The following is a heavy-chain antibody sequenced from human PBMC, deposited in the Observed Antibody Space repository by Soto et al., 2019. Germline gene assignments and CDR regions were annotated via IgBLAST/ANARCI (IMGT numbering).Heavy chain of an antibody. CDR2: INHSGGST. V-gene: IGHV4-34*01. Sequence: QVHLQQWGAGLLKPSETLSLTCAVSGESFSDYFYSWIRQPPGKGLEWIGEINHSGGSTIYNPSLSSRVTISVDTSKDQFALRLTSVIAADTAVYYCASGRGYTWTFGGQGTLVTVSS. CDR1: GESFSDYF. D-gene: IGHD5-12*01. J-gene: IGHJ4*02. CDR3: ASGRGYTWTF.